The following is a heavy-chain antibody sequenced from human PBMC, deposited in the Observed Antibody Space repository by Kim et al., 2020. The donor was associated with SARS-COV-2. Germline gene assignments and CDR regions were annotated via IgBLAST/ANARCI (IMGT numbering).Heavy chain of an antibody. J-gene: IGHJ6*02. Sequence: GGSLRLSCAASGFTFSSYGMHWVRQAPGKGLEWVAVIWYDGSNKYYADSVRGRFTISRDNSKNTLYLQMNSLRAEDTAVYYCARGGPVCIAARPFCRSGDYYYYGMDVWGQGTTVTVSS. CDR1: GFTFSSYG. V-gene: IGHV3-33*08. D-gene: IGHD6-6*01. CDR2: IWYDGSNK. CDR3: ARGGPVCIAARPFCRSGDYYYYGMDV.